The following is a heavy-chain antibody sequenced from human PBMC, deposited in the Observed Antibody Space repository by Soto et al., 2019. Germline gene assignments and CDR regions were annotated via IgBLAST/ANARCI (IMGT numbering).Heavy chain of an antibody. CDR2: ISTAGDT. V-gene: IGHV3-13*01. CDR1: GFGFNGYD. Sequence: EVQLVESGGGLVQPGGSLRLSCAASGFGFNGYDMHWVRQAPGKNLEWVAAISTAGDTYYLGSVKGRFTISREDAKNSLSLQMTSLRGGDTAVYYCARGGDRFDGMDVWGQGTTVTVSS. D-gene: IGHD3-16*01. J-gene: IGHJ6*02. CDR3: ARGGDRFDGMDV.